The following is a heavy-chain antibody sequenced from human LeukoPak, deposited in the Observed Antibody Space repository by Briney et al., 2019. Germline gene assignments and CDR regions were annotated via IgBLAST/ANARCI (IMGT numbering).Heavy chain of an antibody. CDR3: VKLRTGTATNFDY. V-gene: IGHV3-30*04. CDR1: GFTFSSYA. D-gene: IGHD1-1*01. Sequence: GGSLRLSCAASGFTFSSYAMHWVRQAPGKGLEWVAVISYDGSNKYYADSVKGRFTTSRDNSKNTLYLQMNSLRAEDTAIYYCVKLRTGTATNFDYWGQGTLVTVSS. J-gene: IGHJ4*02. CDR2: ISYDGSNK.